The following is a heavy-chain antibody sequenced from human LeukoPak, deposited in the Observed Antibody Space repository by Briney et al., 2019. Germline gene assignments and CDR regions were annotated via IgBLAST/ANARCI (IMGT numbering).Heavy chain of an antibody. Sequence: SETLSLTCTVSGYSISSGYYWGWIRQPPGKGLEWIGSIYHSGSTYYNPSLKSRVTISVDTSKNQFSLKLSSVTAADTAVYYCARSWQWLVRAYYYYGMDVWGQGTTVTVSS. J-gene: IGHJ6*02. V-gene: IGHV4-38-2*02. CDR1: GYSISSGYY. D-gene: IGHD6-19*01. CDR2: IYHSGST. CDR3: ARSWQWLVRAYYYYGMDV.